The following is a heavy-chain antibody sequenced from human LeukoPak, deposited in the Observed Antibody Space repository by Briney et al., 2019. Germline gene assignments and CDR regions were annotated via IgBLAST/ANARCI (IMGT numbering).Heavy chain of an antibody. CDR2: ISYDGSNK. Sequence: GRSLRLSCAASGFTFSSYAMHWVRQAPGKGLEWVAVISYDGSNKYYADSVKGRFTISRDNSKNTLYLQMNSLSAEDTAIYYCAKAVIAAAGTRQYFDYWGQGTLVTVSS. CDR3: AKAVIAAAGTRQYFDY. CDR1: GFTFSSYA. V-gene: IGHV3-30*04. D-gene: IGHD6-13*01. J-gene: IGHJ4*02.